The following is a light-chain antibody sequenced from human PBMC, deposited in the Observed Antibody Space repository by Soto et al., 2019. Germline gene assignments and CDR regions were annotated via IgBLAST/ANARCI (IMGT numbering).Light chain of an antibody. J-gene: IGKJ2*01. CDR3: QQYGNSPQT. V-gene: IGKV3-20*01. Sequence: EVVLTQSPGTLSLSPGERAILSCRASQSVSGSSLAWYQQKPGQAPRLLIYDASSRATGIPDRFSGSGSGTDFTLTISRLEPGDSAVYYCQQYGNSPQTFGQGTKLEIK. CDR2: DAS. CDR1: QSVSGSS.